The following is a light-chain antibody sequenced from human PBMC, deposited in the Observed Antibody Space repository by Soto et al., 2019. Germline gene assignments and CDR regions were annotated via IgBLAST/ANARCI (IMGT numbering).Light chain of an antibody. V-gene: IGLV2-14*01. J-gene: IGLJ1*01. CDR2: DVS. CDR1: SSDVGGYNH. CDR3: SSYTSSSTYV. Sequence: QLVLTQPASVSGTPGQSITISCTGTSSDVGGYNHVSWYQQHPGKAPKVMIYDVSNRPSGVSNRFSGSKSGNTASLTISGLQAEDEADYYCSSYTSSSTYVFGTGTKLTVL.